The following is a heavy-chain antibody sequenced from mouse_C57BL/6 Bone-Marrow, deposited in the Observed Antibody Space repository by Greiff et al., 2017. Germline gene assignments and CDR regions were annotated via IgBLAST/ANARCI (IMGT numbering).Heavy chain of an antibody. J-gene: IGHJ4*01. Sequence: EVKVVESGGGLVKPGASLKLSCAASGFTFSSYSMSWVRQTPEKRLEWVATISDGGSYTYYPDNVKGRFTISRDNAKNNLYLQMSHLKSEDTAMYYCARDRGFYYAMDYWGQGTSVTVSS. CDR1: GFTFSSYS. V-gene: IGHV5-4*01. CDR2: ISDGGSYT. CDR3: ARDRGFYYAMDY.